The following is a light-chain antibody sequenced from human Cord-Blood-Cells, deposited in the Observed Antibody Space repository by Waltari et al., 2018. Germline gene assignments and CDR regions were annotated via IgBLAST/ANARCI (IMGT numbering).Light chain of an antibody. Sequence: QSALTQPASVSGSPGQSITISCTGTSSDVGSYNLVSWYQQHPGKAPKLMIYEGSKRPSGVSNRFSGSKSGNTVSLTISGLQAEDEADYYCCSYAGSSTFVVFGGGTKLTVI. CDR1: SSDVGSYNL. J-gene: IGLJ2*01. CDR2: EGS. V-gene: IGLV2-23*03. CDR3: CSYAGSSTFVV.